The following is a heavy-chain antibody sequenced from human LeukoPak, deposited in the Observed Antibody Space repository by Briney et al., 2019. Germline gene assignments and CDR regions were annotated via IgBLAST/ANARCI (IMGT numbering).Heavy chain of an antibody. CDR1: GYRFSTNW. CDR3: ARVEWAYYYGSGSYYNGPDAFDI. D-gene: IGHD3-10*01. Sequence: TGESLKISCKAYGYRFSTNWIGWVRQVPGKGPEWMGIIYPGDSDTRYSPSFEGQVTISADKSISTAYLQWNSLKASDTAMYYCARVEWAYYYGSGSYYNGPDAFDIWGQGTMVTVSS. CDR2: IYPGDSDT. J-gene: IGHJ3*02. V-gene: IGHV5-51*01.